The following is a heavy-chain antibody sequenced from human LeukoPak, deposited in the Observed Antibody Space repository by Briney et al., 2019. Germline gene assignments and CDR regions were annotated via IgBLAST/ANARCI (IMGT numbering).Heavy chain of an antibody. D-gene: IGHD6-6*01. CDR1: GFSFSSYS. CDR2: ISSSSSDI. CDR3: AKDKAIAARLGSDY. V-gene: IGHV3-21*01. J-gene: IGHJ4*02. Sequence: GGSLRLSCAASGFSFSSYSMNWVRQAPGKGLEWVSSISSSSSDIFHADSVKGRFTISRDNAKNSLYLQMNSLRAEDTAVYYCAKDKAIAARLGSDYWGQGTLVTVSS.